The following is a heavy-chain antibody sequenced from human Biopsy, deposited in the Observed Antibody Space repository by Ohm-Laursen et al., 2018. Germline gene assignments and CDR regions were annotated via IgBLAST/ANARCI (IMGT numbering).Heavy chain of an antibody. V-gene: IGHV3-21*01. CDR3: ARAYSRGDY. J-gene: IGHJ4*02. CDR1: GFDFSDYS. D-gene: IGHD2-15*01. CDR2: VTTTSSYI. Sequence: SLRLSCSASGFDFSDYSMSWVRQAPGKGLEWVSSVTTTSSYIYYADSVKGRFTISRDNAKNSLYLQMNRLRVEDTAVYYCARAYSRGDYWGQGTLVTVSS.